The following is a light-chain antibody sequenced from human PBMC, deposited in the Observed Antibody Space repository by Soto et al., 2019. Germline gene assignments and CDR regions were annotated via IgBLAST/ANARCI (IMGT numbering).Light chain of an antibody. J-gene: IGKJ1*01. CDR2: DAS. CDR1: QSISSW. V-gene: IGKV1-5*01. CDR3: QQYNSYPWT. Sequence: IQMTQSTSTLSASVGDRVTITCRASQSISSWLAWYQQKPGKAPKLLIYDASSLESGVPSRFSGSGSGTEFTLTISSLQPDDFATYYCQQYNSYPWTFGQGTKVDIK.